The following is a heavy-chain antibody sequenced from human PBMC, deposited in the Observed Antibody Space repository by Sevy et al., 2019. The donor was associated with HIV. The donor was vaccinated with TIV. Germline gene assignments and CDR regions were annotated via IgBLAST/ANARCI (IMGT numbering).Heavy chain of an antibody. CDR3: ARSSYYYDSSGYYYFDY. CDR2: IYYSGST. CDR1: GGSISSGGYY. J-gene: IGHJ4*02. V-gene: IGHV4-31*03. D-gene: IGHD3-22*01. Sequence: SETLSLTCTVSGGSISSGGYYWSWIRQHPGKGLEWIGYIYYSGSTYYNPSLKSRVTISVDTSKNQFSLKLSSVTAADTAVYYCARSSYYYDSSGYYYFDYWGQGTLVTVSS.